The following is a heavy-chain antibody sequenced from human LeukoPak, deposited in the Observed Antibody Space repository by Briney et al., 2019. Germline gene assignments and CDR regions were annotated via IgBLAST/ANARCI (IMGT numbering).Heavy chain of an antibody. Sequence: ASVKVSCKTSGYTFTGYYMHWVRRAPGQGLEWMGWISPNSGDTEYAQKFQGRVTMTRDTSTSTAYMEPRRLRSDDTAVYYCARAGEVPAAEYHYYYMDVWGKGTTVTVSS. CDR3: ARAGEVPAAEYHYYYMDV. CDR1: GYTFTGYY. J-gene: IGHJ6*03. D-gene: IGHD2-2*01. V-gene: IGHV1-2*02. CDR2: ISPNSGDT.